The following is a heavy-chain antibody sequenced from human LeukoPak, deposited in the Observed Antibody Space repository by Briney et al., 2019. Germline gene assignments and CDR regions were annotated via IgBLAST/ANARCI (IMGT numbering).Heavy chain of an antibody. V-gene: IGHV3-23*01. CDR1: GITFRIYA. CDR2: ISGSGSMT. D-gene: IGHD3-22*01. CDR3: AKTGDYFDSTDYYRPDAFDI. Sequence: GGSLRLSCAGSGITFRIYAMSWVRQAPGKGLEWVSAISGSGSMTYYADSVKGRFTISRDKSNNTLYLQMNSLRAEDTALYYCAKTGDYFDSTDYYRPDAFDIWGQGTMVTVSS. J-gene: IGHJ3*02.